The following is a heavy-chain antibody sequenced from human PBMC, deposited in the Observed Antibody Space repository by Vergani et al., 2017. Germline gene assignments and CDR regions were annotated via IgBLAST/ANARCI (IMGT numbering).Heavy chain of an antibody. Sequence: QVQLVESGGGLVKPGGSLRLSCAASGFTFSDYYMSWIRQAPGKGLEWVSYISSSGSTIDYADSVKGRFTISRDNAKNSLDLQMNSLRAEDTAVYYCAGPHRAARSPYYYYYMDVWGKGTTVTVSS. J-gene: IGHJ6*03. CDR3: AGPHRAARSPYYYYYMDV. CDR2: ISSSGSTI. D-gene: IGHD6-6*01. CDR1: GFTFSDYY. V-gene: IGHV3-11*01.